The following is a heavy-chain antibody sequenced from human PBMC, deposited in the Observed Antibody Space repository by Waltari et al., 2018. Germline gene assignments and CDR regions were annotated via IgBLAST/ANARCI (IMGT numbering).Heavy chain of an antibody. CDR1: GFTFSSYS. J-gene: IGHJ4*02. V-gene: IGHV3-48*01. CDR3: ARDSSSVVDY. Sequence: EVQLVESGGGLVQPGGSLRLSCAASGFTFSSYSMNWVRQAPGKGLEWVSYISRSSSTIYYADSVKGRFTISRDNAKNSLYLQMNSLRAEDTAVYYCARDSSSVVDYWGQGTLVTVSS. CDR2: ISRSSSTI. D-gene: IGHD6-6*01.